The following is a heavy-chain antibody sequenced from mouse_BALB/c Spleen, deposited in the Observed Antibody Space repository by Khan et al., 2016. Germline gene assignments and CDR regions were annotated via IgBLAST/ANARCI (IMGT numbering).Heavy chain of an antibody. J-gene: IGHJ1*01. CDR1: GYSITSDYA. CDR3: ARAPTSTRYFEV. D-gene: IGHD2-1*01. CDR2: IKYSGST. V-gene: IGHV3-2*02. Sequence: EVQLVESGPGLVKPSQSLSLTCTVTGYSITSDYAWNWIRQFPGNKLEWMAYIKYSGSTTYNPSLNSRISITRDTSKNQFFLQLKSVTTEDTATYSCARAPTSTRYFEVWGAGTTVTVSA.